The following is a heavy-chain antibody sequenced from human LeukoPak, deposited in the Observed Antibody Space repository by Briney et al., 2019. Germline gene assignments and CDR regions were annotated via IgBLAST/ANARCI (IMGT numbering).Heavy chain of an antibody. V-gene: IGHV4-34*01. D-gene: IGHD3-3*01. CDR3: ARGQWIFGVVHTPKPQYNWFDP. CDR1: GGSFSVYY. Sequence: SSESLSLTCAVYGGSFSVYYCSWISQPPGKGLEWIGEIHHSGSTNYNPSLKSRVTISVDTSKNQFSLKLSSVTAADTAVYYCARGQWIFGVVHTPKPQYNWFDPWGQGTLVTVSS. CDR2: IHHSGST. J-gene: IGHJ5*02.